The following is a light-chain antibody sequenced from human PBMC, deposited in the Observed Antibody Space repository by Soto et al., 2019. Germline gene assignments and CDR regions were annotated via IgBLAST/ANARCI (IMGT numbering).Light chain of an antibody. CDR1: QSVSSSY. Sequence: EIVLTQSPGNLSLSPGERATLSCRASQSVSSSYLAWYQQKPGQAPRLLIYGASSRATGIPDRFSGSGSGTDFTLTISRLEPEDFAVYYCQQYGSSPLTFGGGTK. CDR2: GAS. J-gene: IGKJ4*01. CDR3: QQYGSSPLT. V-gene: IGKV3-20*01.